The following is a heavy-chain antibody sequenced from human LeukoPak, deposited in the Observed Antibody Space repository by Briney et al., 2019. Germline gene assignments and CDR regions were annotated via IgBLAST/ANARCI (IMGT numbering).Heavy chain of an antibody. Sequence: SVKVSCKASGGTFSSYAISWVRQAPGQGLEWMGGIIPIFGTANYAQKFQGRVTITADESTSTAYLELSSLRSEDTAVYYCARVSLRGWEVYYYGSGSYDYYYGMDVWGKGTTVTVSS. V-gene: IGHV1-69*01. CDR3: ARVSLRGWEVYYYGSGSYDYYYGMDV. CDR1: GGTFSSYA. D-gene: IGHD3-10*01. J-gene: IGHJ6*04. CDR2: IIPIFGTA.